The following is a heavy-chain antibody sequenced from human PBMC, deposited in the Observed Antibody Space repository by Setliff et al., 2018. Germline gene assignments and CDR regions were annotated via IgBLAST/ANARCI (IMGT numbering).Heavy chain of an antibody. V-gene: IGHV1-18*04. CDR2: ISAYNGNT. J-gene: IGHJ6*02. Sequence: ASVKVSCKTSGYTFTASYIHWVRQAPGQGLEWMGWISAYNGNTNYAQKLQGRVTMTTDTSTSTAYMELRSLRSDDTAVYCCARDLLYSGSYFGYYYGMDVWGQGTTVTVSS. CDR1: GYTFTASY. D-gene: IGHD1-26*01. CDR3: ARDLLYSGSYFGYYYGMDV.